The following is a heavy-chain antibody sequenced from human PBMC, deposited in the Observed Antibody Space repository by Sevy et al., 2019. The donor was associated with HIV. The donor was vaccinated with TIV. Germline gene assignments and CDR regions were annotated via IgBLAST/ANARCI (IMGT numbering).Heavy chain of an antibody. CDR2: IKSKTDGGTG. J-gene: IGHJ4*02. V-gene: IGHV3-15*01. Sequence: GGYLRLSCAASGFTFTNTWMSWVRQAPGKGLEWVGRIKSKTDGGTGDYAAPVKGRFSISRDDSKNTLYLQMNSLKTEDTAVCYCTTGDPYNRYGYMRPYFFDYWGQGTLVTVSS. CDR1: GFTFTNTW. D-gene: IGHD5-18*01. CDR3: TTGDPYNRYGYMRPYFFDY.